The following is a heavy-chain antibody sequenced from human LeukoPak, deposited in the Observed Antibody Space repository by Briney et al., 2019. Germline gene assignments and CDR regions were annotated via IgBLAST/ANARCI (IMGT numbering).Heavy chain of an antibody. Sequence: GGSLRLSCAASGFTFSTYSMNWVRQAPGKGLEWLSYMSSSGGTIYYADSVKGRFTISRDNGKNSLCLQMNSLRAEDTAVYYCARGMTGSYFGHFDYWGQGTLVTVSS. CDR1: GFTFSTYS. CDR2: MSSSGGTI. D-gene: IGHD1-26*01. V-gene: IGHV3-48*04. CDR3: ARGMTGSYFGHFDY. J-gene: IGHJ4*02.